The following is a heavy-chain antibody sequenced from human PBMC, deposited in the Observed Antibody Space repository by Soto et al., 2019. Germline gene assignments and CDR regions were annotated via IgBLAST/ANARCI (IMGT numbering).Heavy chain of an antibody. V-gene: IGHV4-39*01. J-gene: IGHJ5*02. CDR2: IYYSGST. CDR1: GGSISXCSXX. Sequence: ETLSLTCIVXGGSISXCSXXWGWIRQPPGKGLEWIGSIYYSGSTYYNPSLKSRVTISVDTSKXQFSLKLSSVTAADTAVYYCARGGYGXISWFDPWGQGTLVTVSS. CDR3: ARGGYGXISWFDP. D-gene: IGHD5-12*01.